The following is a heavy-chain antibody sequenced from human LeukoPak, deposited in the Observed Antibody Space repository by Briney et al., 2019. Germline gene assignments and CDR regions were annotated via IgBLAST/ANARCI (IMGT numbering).Heavy chain of an antibody. Sequence: ASVKVSCKASGGSFTFTSHAISWVRQAPGQGLGWMGGLIPIDGSGNYAQKFQGRFTTTSDESTRTVYIELSSLRPEDSAVHYCAGFFYDNSGDAFDIWGQGTMVTVSS. D-gene: IGHD3-22*01. CDR3: AGFFYDNSGDAFDI. J-gene: IGHJ3*02. CDR1: GGSFTFTSHA. V-gene: IGHV1-69*13. CDR2: LIPIDGSG.